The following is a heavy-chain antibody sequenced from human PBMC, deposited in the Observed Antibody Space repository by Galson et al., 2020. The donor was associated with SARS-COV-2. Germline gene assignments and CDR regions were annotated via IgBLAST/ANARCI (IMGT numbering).Heavy chain of an antibody. Sequence: SETLSLTCTVSGVSITSTSNYWGWLRQPPGKEMEWIGSIFHRGSTYYNPSIKSRVTISVDTSKNQFSLKLSSVTAADTAVYYCAGDPGYSSSWATYWFDPWGQGTLVTVSS. V-gene: IGHV4-39*07. D-gene: IGHD6-13*01. CDR1: GVSITSTSNY. J-gene: IGHJ5*02. CDR2: IFHRGST. CDR3: AGDPGYSSSWATYWFDP.